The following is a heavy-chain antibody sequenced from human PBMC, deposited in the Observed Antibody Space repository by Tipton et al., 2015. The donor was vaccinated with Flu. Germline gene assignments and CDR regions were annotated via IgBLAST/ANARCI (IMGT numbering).Heavy chain of an antibody. V-gene: IGHV3-30*04. CDR1: GFTFSNYA. CDR2: ISNDGSNK. CDR3: ASSPQIGFCGGDCYSGFDY. J-gene: IGHJ4*02. Sequence: SGFTFSNYAMHWVRQAPGKGLEWVAVISNDGSNKFYADSVKGRFTISRDNFKNTVHLQVNSLKAEDTAVYFCASSPQIGFCGGDCYSGFDYWGQGTLVTVSS. D-gene: IGHD2-21*02.